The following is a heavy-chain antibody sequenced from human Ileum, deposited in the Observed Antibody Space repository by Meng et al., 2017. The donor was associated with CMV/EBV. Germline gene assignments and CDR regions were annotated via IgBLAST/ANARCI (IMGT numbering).Heavy chain of an antibody. V-gene: IGHV3-30*04. J-gene: IGHJ4*02. CDR3: VRDGDRTTWPMDY. D-gene: IGHD2/OR15-2a*01. Sequence: VQLWERGGGEFRPGGPWRLSCTASGFNFRTYAMPWVRQAPGKGLEWVSRISHDEREKVYRDSVKGRFTVSRDNSKSTLYLQMNSLREEDTALYYCVRDGDRTTWPMDYWGQGTLVTVSS. CDR2: ISHDEREK. CDR1: GFNFRTYA.